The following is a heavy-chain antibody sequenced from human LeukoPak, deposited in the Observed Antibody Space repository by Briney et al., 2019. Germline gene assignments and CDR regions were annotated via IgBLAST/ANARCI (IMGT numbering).Heavy chain of an antibody. J-gene: IGHJ6*03. V-gene: IGHV3-33*06. D-gene: IGHD3-3*01. CDR3: AKGPTQVLRFLRDGKTYYMDV. CDR2: IWYDGKHQ. Sequence: GGSLRLSCAASGFTFSNYGMHWVRQAPGRGLECVAVIWYDGKHQYYADSVKGRFNISRDNPKNMLYLRMNSLRVEDTAVYYCAKGPTQVLRFLRDGKTYYMDVWGKGTSVLVSS. CDR1: GFTFSNYG.